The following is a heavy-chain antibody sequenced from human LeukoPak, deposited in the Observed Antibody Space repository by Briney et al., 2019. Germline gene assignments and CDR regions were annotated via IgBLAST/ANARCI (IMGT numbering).Heavy chain of an antibody. Sequence: TGGSLRLSCAASGFTFSSYGMHWVRQAPGKGLEWVAVISYDGSNKYYADSVKGRFTISRDNSKNTLYLQMNSLRAEDTAVYYCAKLGYCSGGSCYSFHYWGQGTLVTVSS. J-gene: IGHJ4*02. D-gene: IGHD2-15*01. V-gene: IGHV3-30*18. CDR3: AKLGYCSGGSCYSFHY. CDR2: ISYDGSNK. CDR1: GFTFSSYG.